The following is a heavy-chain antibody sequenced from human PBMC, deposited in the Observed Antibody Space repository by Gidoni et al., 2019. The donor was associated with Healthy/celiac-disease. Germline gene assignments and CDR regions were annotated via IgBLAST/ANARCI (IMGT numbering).Heavy chain of an antibody. CDR3: TTDEIRYFDFDYGMDV. CDR2: IKSKTDGGTT. V-gene: IGHV3-15*01. J-gene: IGHJ6*02. Sequence: EVQLVESGGGLVKPGGSLRLSCAASGFTFSNAWMSWVRQAPGKGLEWVGRIKSKTDGGTTDYAAPVKGRFTISRDDSKNTLYLQMNSLKTEDTAVYYCTTDEIRYFDFDYGMDVWGQGTTVTVSS. CDR1: GFTFSNAW. D-gene: IGHD3-9*01.